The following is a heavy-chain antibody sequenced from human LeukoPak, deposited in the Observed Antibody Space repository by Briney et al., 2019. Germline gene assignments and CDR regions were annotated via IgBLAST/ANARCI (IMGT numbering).Heavy chain of an antibody. J-gene: IGHJ5*02. D-gene: IGHD6-13*01. V-gene: IGHV3-66*01. Sequence: GGSLRLSCAASGFTVSSNYMSWVRQAPGKGLEWVSVIYSGGSTYYADSVKGGFTISRDNSKNTLYLQMNSLRAEDTAVYYCARVGIAAAGTDWFDPWGQGTLVTVSS. CDR3: ARVGIAAAGTDWFDP. CDR2: IYSGGST. CDR1: GFTVSSNY.